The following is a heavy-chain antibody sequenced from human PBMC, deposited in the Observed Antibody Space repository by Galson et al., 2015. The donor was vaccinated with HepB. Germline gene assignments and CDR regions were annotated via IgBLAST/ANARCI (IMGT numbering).Heavy chain of an antibody. CDR3: ARDCSGGSCYRYYYGMDV. D-gene: IGHD2-15*01. J-gene: IGHJ6*02. CDR2: IKQDGSEK. Sequence: SLRLSCAASGFTFSSYWMSWARQAPGKGLEWVANIKQDGSEKYYVDSVKGRFTISRDNAKNSLYLHMNSLRAEDTAVYYCARDCSGGSCYRYYYGMDVWGQGTTVTVSS. CDR1: GFTFSSYW. V-gene: IGHV3-7*01.